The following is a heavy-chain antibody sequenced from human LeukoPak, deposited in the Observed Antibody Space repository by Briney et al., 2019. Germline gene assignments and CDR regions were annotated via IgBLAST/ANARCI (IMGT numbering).Heavy chain of an antibody. CDR3: AKARPTYSSGWQD. J-gene: IGHJ4*02. CDR1: GFTFSNCA. V-gene: IGHV3-23*01. Sequence: GGSLRLSCAASGFTFSNCAMSWVRQAPEKGLEWVSGISGSGSSTYYADSVKGRFTISRDNSENTLSLQMNSLRADDTAIYYCAKARPTYSSGWQDWGQGTLVTVSS. D-gene: IGHD6-19*01. CDR2: ISGSGSST.